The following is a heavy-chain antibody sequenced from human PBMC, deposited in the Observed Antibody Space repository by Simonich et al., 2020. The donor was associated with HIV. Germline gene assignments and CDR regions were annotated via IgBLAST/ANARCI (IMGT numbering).Heavy chain of an antibody. V-gene: IGHV4-34*01. Sequence: QVQLQQWGAGLLKPSETLSLTCAVYGGSFSGYYWNWIRQPPGKGLEWIGEINHRGRTNHNPSLMSRVTISVDTSKNQFSLKLSAVTAADTAVYYCARPAGTGTLGFDPWGQGTLVTVSS. CDR3: ARPAGTGTLGFDP. CDR2: INHRGRT. CDR1: GGSFSGYY. J-gene: IGHJ5*02. D-gene: IGHD1-1*01.